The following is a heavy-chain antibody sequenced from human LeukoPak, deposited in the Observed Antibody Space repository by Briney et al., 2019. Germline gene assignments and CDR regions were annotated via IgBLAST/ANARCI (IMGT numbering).Heavy chain of an antibody. CDR3: ARKWWENWFDS. J-gene: IGHJ5*01. CDR2: ISYDGSNK. V-gene: IGHV3-30*03. Sequence: HPGGSLRLSCAASGFTFSSYGMHWVRQAPGKGLEWVAVISYDGSNKYYADSVKGRFTISRDNSKNTLYLQMNSLRAEDTAVYYCARKWWENWFDSWGQGALVTVSS. D-gene: IGHD2-15*01. CDR1: GFTFSSYG.